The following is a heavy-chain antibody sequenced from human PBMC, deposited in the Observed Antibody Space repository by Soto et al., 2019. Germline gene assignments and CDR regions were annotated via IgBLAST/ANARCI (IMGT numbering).Heavy chain of an antibody. D-gene: IGHD2-15*01. Sequence: QVQLQQWGAGLLKASETLSLTCAVYGGSFSGYYWSWIRQPPGKGLEWIGEINHSGSTNYNPSLKSRVTISVDTSKNQFSLKLSSVTAADTAVYYCARVRATDPGYCSGGSCYFALDYWGQGTLVTVSS. CDR1: GGSFSGYY. V-gene: IGHV4-34*01. CDR2: INHSGST. CDR3: ARVRATDPGYCSGGSCYFALDY. J-gene: IGHJ4*02.